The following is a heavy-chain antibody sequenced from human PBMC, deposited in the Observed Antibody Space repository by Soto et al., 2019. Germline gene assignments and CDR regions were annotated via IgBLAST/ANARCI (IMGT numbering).Heavy chain of an antibody. CDR2: IYYSGAT. V-gene: IGHV4-30-4*01. J-gene: IGHJ6*02. CDR3: ARARGGPGVYHYGRDC. CDR1: GASISSGNYY. Sequence: SETLSLTCTVSGASISSGNYYWTWVRPPPGKGLEWIGYIYYSGATYYNPSLKSRLNISIDTSTDQFFLSLTSVTVAASAVYLCARARGGPGVYHYGRDCWGQGTTSTVSS. D-gene: IGHD4-17*01.